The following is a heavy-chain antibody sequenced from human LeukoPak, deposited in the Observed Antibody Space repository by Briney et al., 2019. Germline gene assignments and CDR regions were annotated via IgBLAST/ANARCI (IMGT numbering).Heavy chain of an antibody. V-gene: IGHV1-2*02. CDR1: GYTFTGYY. Sequence: ASVKVSCKAPGYTFTGYYMHWVRQAPGQGLEWMGWINPNSGGTNYAQKFQGRVTMTGDTSISTAYMELSRLRSDDTAVYYCARVPGLRFLGPRTYYFDYWGQGTLVTVSS. CDR3: ARVPGLRFLGPRTYYFDY. D-gene: IGHD3-3*01. J-gene: IGHJ4*02. CDR2: INPNSGGT.